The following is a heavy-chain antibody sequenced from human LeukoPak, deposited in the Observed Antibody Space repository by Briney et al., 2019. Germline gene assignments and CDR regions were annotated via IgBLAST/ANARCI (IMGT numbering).Heavy chain of an antibody. J-gene: IGHJ2*01. CDR2: IIEKGNA. CDR1: GGSFSSYS. D-gene: IGHD3-10*01. V-gene: IGHV4-34*01. Sequence: PSETLSLTCALYGGSFSSYSWSWTWIRQTPEKGLEWIGEIIEKGNANYNPSLKSRVTIDLDTSKNQFSLKQTSMTAADTAMYYCARGYYPPRWYFDLWGRGTLVTVSS. CDR3: ARGYYPPRWYFDL.